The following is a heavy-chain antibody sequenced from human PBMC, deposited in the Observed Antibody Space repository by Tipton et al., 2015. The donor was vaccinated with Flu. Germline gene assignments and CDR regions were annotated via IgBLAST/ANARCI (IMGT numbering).Heavy chain of an antibody. CDR1: GGSIRSYY. CDR2: IYYTGSSA. Sequence: TLSLTCTVSGGSIRSYYWAWVRQPPGKGLEWLGYIYYTGSSARYNPFLKSRVIISVDTSRNQFSLRLSSVTAADTAVYYCVRQPTVAGIDYYYGMDVWGQGTTVTVSS. J-gene: IGHJ6*02. CDR3: VRQPTVAGIDYYYGMDV. D-gene: IGHD6-19*01. V-gene: IGHV4-59*08.